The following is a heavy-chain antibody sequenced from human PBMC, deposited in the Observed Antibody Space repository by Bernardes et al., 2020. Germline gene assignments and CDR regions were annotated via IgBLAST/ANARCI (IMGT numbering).Heavy chain of an antibody. V-gene: IGHV3-7*01. J-gene: IGHJ4*02. D-gene: IGHD2-8*02. CDR1: GFTFSSSG. Sequence: GEGLRYSSAQSGFTFSSSGMRWVRQAPGRGLEWVANIKQDGSEKYYVDSVKGRFTISRDNAKNSLYLQMNSLRAEDTAVYYCARDVGGVLVYGKRDDYWGQGTLVTVYS. CDR2: IKQDGSEK. CDR3: ARDVGGVLVYGKRDDY.